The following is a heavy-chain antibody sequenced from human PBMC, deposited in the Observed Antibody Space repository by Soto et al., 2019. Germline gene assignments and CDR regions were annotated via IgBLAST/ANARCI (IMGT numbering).Heavy chain of an antibody. V-gene: IGHV4-59*01. Sequence: ASETLSLTCTVSGGSISRYYWSWIRQPPGKGLEWIGYMYNTGSTIYNPSLKRRVTISVDTSKNQFSLRLNSVTAADTAVYYCARDLWGYCGADCYPLDVWGQGTTVTVS. CDR1: GGSISRYY. D-gene: IGHD2-21*02. CDR3: ARDLWGYCGADCYPLDV. CDR2: MYNTGST. J-gene: IGHJ6*02.